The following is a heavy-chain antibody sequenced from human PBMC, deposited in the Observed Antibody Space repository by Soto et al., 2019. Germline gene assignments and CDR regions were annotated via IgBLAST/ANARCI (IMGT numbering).Heavy chain of an antibody. CDR3: TRVLLGGYYGSDFDF. J-gene: IGHJ4*02. V-gene: IGHV3-21*01. Sequence: EVLLVGSGGGPVKPGGYLRLSCTASGFRFSSYGMNWVRQAPGKGLEWVSSISSGSSFIYYADSVKGRFTISRDNAKTSLYLQMNSLRADDTAIYYCTRVLLGGYYGSDFDFWGQGTQFTVS. D-gene: IGHD1-26*01. CDR2: ISSGSSFI. CDR1: GFRFSSYG.